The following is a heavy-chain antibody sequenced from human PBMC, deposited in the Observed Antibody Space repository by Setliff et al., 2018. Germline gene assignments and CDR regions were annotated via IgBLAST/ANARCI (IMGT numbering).Heavy chain of an antibody. CDR2: INPNSGGT. CDR1: GYTFTDYY. D-gene: IGHD3-22*01. CDR3: ARVPQEGFYYHDRGNHFDS. Sequence: ASVKVSCKASGYTFTDYYIHWVRQAPGQGLEWMGWINPNSGGTNPAQRFQGRVTMTRDTSLTTAYMELSSLRSDDTAVYYWARVPQEGFYYHDRGNHFDSWGQGTLVTVSS. J-gene: IGHJ4*02. V-gene: IGHV1-2*02.